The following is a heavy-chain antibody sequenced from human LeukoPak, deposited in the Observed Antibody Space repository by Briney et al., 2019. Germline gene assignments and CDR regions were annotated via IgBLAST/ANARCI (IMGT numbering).Heavy chain of an antibody. CDR2: IYYSGTT. CDR1: GGSINNFY. V-gene: IGHV4-59*01. D-gene: IGHD5-18*01. CDR3: ARGQDGYSYGRYYYYYYMDV. Sequence: SETLSLTCTVSGGSINNFYWSWIRQPPGKGLEWLGYIYYSGTTNYNPSLKSRVTISLDTSKNLFSLRLSSVTAADTAVYYCARGQDGYSYGRYYYYYYMDVWGKGTTVTISS. J-gene: IGHJ6*03.